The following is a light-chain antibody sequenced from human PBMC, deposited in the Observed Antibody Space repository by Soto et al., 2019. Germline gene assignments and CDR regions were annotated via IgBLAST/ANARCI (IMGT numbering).Light chain of an antibody. CDR3: NSYTTSSTLV. J-gene: IGLJ1*01. CDR1: SSDVGGYNF. Sequence: LTQPASVSGSPGQSITISCTGTSSDVGGYNFVSWYQQHPGKAPKLMIYEVTSRPSGVSNRFSGSKSGNTASLTISGLQAEDEADYYCNSYTTSSTLVFGTGTKVTVL. CDR2: EVT. V-gene: IGLV2-14*03.